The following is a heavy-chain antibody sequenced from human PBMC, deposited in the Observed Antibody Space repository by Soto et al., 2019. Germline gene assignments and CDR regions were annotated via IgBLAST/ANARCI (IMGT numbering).Heavy chain of an antibody. CDR1: GGSIRSYY. CDR3: AREVRSSWYWFDP. V-gene: IGHV4-59*01. Sequence: PSETLSLTCTVSGGSIRSYYWSWIRQPPGKGLEWIGYISYSGSTNYNPSLNSRVTISVDRSKNQFSLRVSSVTAADTAVYFCAREVRSSWYWFDPWGQGTPVTVSS. J-gene: IGHJ5*02. CDR2: ISYSGST. D-gene: IGHD6-13*01.